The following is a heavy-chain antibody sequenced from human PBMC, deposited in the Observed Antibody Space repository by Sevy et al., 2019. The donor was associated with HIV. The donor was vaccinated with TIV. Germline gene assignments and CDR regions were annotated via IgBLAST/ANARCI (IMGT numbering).Heavy chain of an antibody. CDR1: GGSISSGNYY. J-gene: IGHJ3*02. D-gene: IGHD2-21*01. V-gene: IGHV4-61*02. CDR2: IFTSGST. Sequence: SENLSLTCTVSGGSISSGNYYWSWIRQPAGKGLEWIGRIFTSGSTNYNPSLKSRVTISGDTSKNQFSLKLSSVTAADTAVYYCAREDGISAFDIWGQGTMVTVSS. CDR3: AREDGISAFDI.